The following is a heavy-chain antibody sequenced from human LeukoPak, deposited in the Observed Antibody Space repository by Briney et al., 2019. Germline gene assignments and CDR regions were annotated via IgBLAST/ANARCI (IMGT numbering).Heavy chain of an antibody. CDR1: GFTFSGYC. CDR3: ARDGEVREYYFDY. V-gene: IGHV3-48*01. Sequence: GGSLRLSCAASGFTFSGYCMNWVRQAPGKGLEWVSYISSSGSPMYYTDSVKGRFTVSRDNAKNSLYLQMNSLRAEDTAVYYCARDGEVREYYFDYWGQGTLVTVSS. D-gene: IGHD3-3*01. CDR2: ISSSGSPM. J-gene: IGHJ4*02.